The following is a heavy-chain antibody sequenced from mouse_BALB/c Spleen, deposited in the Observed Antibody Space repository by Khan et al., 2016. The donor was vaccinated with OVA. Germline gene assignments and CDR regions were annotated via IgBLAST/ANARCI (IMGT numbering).Heavy chain of an antibody. V-gene: IGHV1-4*01. CDR1: GYTFTNYT. Sequence: QVQLKESGAELARPGASVKMSCKASGYTFTNYTMHWVKQRPGQGLEWVGYINPSNGYTNYNQNFNDKATFSIDRSSSTAYLQLSSLTSDDSAVYYCVRIPIPPYYFDYWGQGTTLTVSS. CDR2: INPSNGYT. J-gene: IGHJ2*01. CDR3: VRIPIPPYYFDY.